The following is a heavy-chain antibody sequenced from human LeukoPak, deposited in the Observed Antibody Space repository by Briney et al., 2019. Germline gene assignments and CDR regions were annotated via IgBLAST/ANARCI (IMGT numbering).Heavy chain of an antibody. Sequence: ASVKVSCKASGYTFTDYYMHWVRQAPGQGLEWMGWINPSSGGTSYAQKFQRRVTMTRDASISTAYMELSRLRSDDTAVYYCAPTRRGSTSCFYFWGQGTLVTVSS. CDR3: APTRRGSTSCFYF. V-gene: IGHV1-2*02. J-gene: IGHJ4*02. D-gene: IGHD2-2*01. CDR2: INPSSGGT. CDR1: GYTFTDYY.